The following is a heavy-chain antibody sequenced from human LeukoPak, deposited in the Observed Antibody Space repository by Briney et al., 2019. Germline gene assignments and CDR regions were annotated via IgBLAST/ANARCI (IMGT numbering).Heavy chain of an antibody. CDR2: VSGSGSST. CDR1: GFTFSSYA. Sequence: GGSLRLSCSASGFTFSSYAMSWVRQAPGKGLEWVSVVSGSGSSTYYADYVKGRLTISRDNSKNPPYLRMNSLRAEDTPVYFCAKAQRTIRQYFYDGMDVWGQGATVTVSS. V-gene: IGHV3-23*01. J-gene: IGHJ6*02. D-gene: IGHD3-9*01. CDR3: AKAQRTIRQYFYDGMDV.